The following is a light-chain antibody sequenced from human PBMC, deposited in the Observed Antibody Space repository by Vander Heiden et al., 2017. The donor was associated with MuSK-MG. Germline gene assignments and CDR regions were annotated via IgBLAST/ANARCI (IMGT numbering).Light chain of an antibody. Sequence: EIVLTQSPGTLSLSPGERATLSCRASQSVSSTFLAWYQQRPGQSPRLLIYDASSRTTGVPDRFSGSGSGTDFTLTISRLEPEDFAVYYCQQYSSSPTFGQGTRLEIK. J-gene: IGKJ5*01. CDR1: QSVSSTF. CDR2: DAS. V-gene: IGKV3-20*01. CDR3: QQYSSSPT.